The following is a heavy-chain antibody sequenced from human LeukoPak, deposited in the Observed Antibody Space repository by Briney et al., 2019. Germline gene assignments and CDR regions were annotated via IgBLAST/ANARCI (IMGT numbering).Heavy chain of an antibody. CDR3: AKASYGSGSPPSLGAYFDY. J-gene: IGHJ4*02. CDR1: GFTFSSYA. Sequence: PGGSLRLSCAASGFTFSSYAMTWVRQAPGKGLEWVSPISGRGGSTYYANSVKGRFTISRDNSKNTLYLQMNSLRAEDTAVYYCAKASYGSGSPPSLGAYFDYWGQGTLVTVSP. V-gene: IGHV3-23*01. CDR2: ISGRGGST. D-gene: IGHD3-10*01.